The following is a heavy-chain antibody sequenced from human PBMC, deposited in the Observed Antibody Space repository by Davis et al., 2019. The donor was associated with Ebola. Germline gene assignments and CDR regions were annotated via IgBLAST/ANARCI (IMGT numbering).Heavy chain of an antibody. Sequence: MPSETLSLTCAVYGGSFSDYYWAWIRLPPGKGLEWIGESDYRGSTNYNPSLKSRVTISVDTSKNQFSLKLSSVTAADTAVYYCARVRGYSYIDYWGQGTLVTVSS. D-gene: IGHD5-18*01. J-gene: IGHJ4*02. CDR1: GGSFSDYY. CDR2: SDYRGST. CDR3: ARVRGYSYIDY. V-gene: IGHV4-34*01.